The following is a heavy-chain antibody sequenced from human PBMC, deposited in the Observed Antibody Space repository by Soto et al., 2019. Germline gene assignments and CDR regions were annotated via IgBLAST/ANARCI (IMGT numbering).Heavy chain of an antibody. J-gene: IGHJ6*02. Sequence: QVQLVQSGAEVKKPGASVKVSCKASGYTFTSYYMHWVRQAPGQGLEWMGIINPSGGSTSYAQKCQGRVTMTRDTSTSTVYMELSSLRSEDTAVYYCAREEGYSGYDYYYYSVMDVWGQGTTVTVSS. CDR3: AREEGYSGYDYYYYSVMDV. D-gene: IGHD5-12*01. V-gene: IGHV1-46*01. CDR2: INPSGGST. CDR1: GYTFTSYY.